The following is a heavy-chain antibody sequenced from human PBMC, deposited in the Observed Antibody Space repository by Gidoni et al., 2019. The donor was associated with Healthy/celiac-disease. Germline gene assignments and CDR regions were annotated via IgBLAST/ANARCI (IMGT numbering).Heavy chain of an antibody. CDR2: ISYDGINK. J-gene: IGHJ4*02. CDR1: GFTFSSYG. D-gene: IGHD2-15*01. CDR3: AKFYCSGGSCYLGECYFDY. V-gene: IGHV3-30*18. Sequence: QVQLVESGGGVVQPGRSLRLSCAAYGFTFSSYGMHWVRQAPGKGLEWVAVISYDGINKYYADSVKGRFTISRDNSKNTLYLQMNSLRAEDTAVYYCAKFYCSGGSCYLGECYFDYWGQGTLVTVSS.